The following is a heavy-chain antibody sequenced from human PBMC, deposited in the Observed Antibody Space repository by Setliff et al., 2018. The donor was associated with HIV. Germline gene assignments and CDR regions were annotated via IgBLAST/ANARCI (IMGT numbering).Heavy chain of an antibody. CDR1: GYTFTGYY. Sequence: ASVKVSCKASGYTFTGYYMHWVRQAPGQGLEWMGWINPNSGGTYYAQNFQGRVTMTRDTSINTAYMELSRLRSDDTAVYYCARDDHGDPFDYWGQGTLVTVSS. D-gene: IGHD4-17*01. CDR2: INPNSGGT. J-gene: IGHJ4*02. CDR3: ARDDHGDPFDY. V-gene: IGHV1-2*02.